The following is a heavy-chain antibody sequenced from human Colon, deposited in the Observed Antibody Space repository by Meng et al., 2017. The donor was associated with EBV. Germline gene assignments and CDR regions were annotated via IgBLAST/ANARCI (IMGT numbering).Heavy chain of an antibody. CDR1: GDSVSSNSAA. CDR2: TYCRSKWSN. D-gene: IGHD4-23*01. CDR3: AREVDYGGNSVSFDF. Sequence: QVQLQQSGPGLVKPSQTLPLTCALSGDSVSSNSAAWNWIRQSPSGGLEWLGRTYCRSKWSNDYAVSVKSRLTISPDTSKNQFSLHLASVNPEDTGVYYCAREVDYGGNSVSFDFWGQGTLVTVSS. J-gene: IGHJ4*02. V-gene: IGHV6-1*01.